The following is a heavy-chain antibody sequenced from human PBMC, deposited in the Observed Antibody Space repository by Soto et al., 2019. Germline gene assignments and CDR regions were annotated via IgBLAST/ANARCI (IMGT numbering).Heavy chain of an antibody. J-gene: IGHJ5*02. D-gene: IGHD5-18*01. CDR3: ATAPPYHKVNWFDP. Sequence: QERLQESGPGLVRPSQTHSLTCSVSGDSLSSGGYYWNWIRQRPGKVLEWIGYIYYSGITYYNPSPQCRVTMSIDTSNSQFSLKLSSVTVADTAVYYCATAPPYHKVNWFDPWGQGILVTVSS. V-gene: IGHV4-31*04. CDR1: GDSLSSGGYY. CDR2: IYYSGIT.